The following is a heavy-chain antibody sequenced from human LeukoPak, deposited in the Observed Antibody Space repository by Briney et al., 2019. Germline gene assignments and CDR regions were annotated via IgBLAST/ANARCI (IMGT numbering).Heavy chain of an antibody. CDR3: TTGIDYGGGY. D-gene: IGHD3-16*01. Sequence: GGSLRLSCAVSGFSFTNVWMNWVRQAPGKGLEWVGRIKNKDEGEKTDYAAPVKGRFTISRDDSKATLFLQMNSLKMEDTAIYYCTTGIDYGGGYWGQGTLVSVSS. CDR2: IKNKDEGEKT. CDR1: GFSFTNVW. V-gene: IGHV3-15*07. J-gene: IGHJ4*02.